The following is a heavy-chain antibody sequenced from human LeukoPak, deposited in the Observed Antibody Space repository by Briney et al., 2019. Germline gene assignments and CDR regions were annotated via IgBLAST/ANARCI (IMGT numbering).Heavy chain of an antibody. J-gene: IGHJ6*03. D-gene: IGHD5/OR15-5a*01. Sequence: GGSLRLSCAASGFTFSSYDMHWVRQATGKGLEWVSAIGTAGDTYYPGSVKGRFTISRENAKNSLYLQMNSLRAGDTAVYYCARVNTLDAVYGSGDYYYMDVWGKGTMVTVSS. V-gene: IGHV3-13*01. CDR3: ARVNTLDAVYGSGDYYYMDV. CDR1: GFTFSSYD. CDR2: IGTAGDT.